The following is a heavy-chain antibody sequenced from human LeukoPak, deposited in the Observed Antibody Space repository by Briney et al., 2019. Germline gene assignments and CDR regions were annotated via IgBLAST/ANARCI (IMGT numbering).Heavy chain of an antibody. J-gene: IGHJ2*01. CDR1: GFTFSNYG. Sequence: GGSLRLSCTASGFTFSNYGMHWVRQAPGKGLQWMAVISYDGSNKYHTDSVKGRFTISRDNSKNTLYLQMNSLRAEDTAVYYCAKDSEIAAAGSYWYFDLWGRGTLVTVSS. CDR2: ISYDGSNK. D-gene: IGHD6-13*01. V-gene: IGHV3-30*18. CDR3: AKDSEIAAAGSYWYFDL.